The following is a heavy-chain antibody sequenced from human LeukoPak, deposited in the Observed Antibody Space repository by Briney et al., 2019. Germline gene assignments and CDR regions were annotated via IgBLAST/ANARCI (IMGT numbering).Heavy chain of an antibody. V-gene: IGHV3-30*02. CDR2: IRLDGNDK. CDR3: ANGAGYASGKFDY. D-gene: IGHD6-19*01. J-gene: IGHJ4*02. Sequence: GGSLRLSCAASGFTFSSHSMNWVRQAPGKGLEWVAYIRLDGNDKYYADSMRGRFTISRDNSKNTLYLQMNSLRTEDTAVYYCANGAGYASGKFDYWGQGTLVTVSS. CDR1: GFTFSSHS.